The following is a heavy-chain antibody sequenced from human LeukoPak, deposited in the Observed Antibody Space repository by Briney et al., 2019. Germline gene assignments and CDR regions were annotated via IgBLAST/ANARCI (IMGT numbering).Heavy chain of an antibody. CDR2: IIPIFGTA. V-gene: IGHV1-69*13. Sequence: GASAKVSCKASGGTFSSYAISWVRQAPGQGLEWMGGIIPIFGTANYAQKFQGRVTITADESTSTAYMELSSLRSEDTAVYYCARASYGDYSFDYWGQGTLVTVSS. CDR3: ARASYGDYSFDY. J-gene: IGHJ4*02. D-gene: IGHD4-17*01. CDR1: GGTFSSYA.